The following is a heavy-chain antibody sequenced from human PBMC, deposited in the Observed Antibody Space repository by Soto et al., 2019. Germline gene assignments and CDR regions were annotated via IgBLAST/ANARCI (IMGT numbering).Heavy chain of an antibody. V-gene: IGHV3-23*01. CDR2: VSYNGGDT. J-gene: IGHJ4*02. Sequence: GGSLRLSCAASGFTFSSYAMTWVRQAPGKGLEWVSIVSYNGGDTYYADSVKGRFTISRDNSKDTVDLQMNGLRAEDTAVYHCARYIRGPTVYYFDFWGPGVLVTVSS. CDR3: ARYIRGPTVYYFDF. D-gene: IGHD1-1*01. CDR1: GFTFSSYA.